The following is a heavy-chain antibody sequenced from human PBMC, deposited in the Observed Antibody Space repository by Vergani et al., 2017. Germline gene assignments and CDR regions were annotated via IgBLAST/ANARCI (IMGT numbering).Heavy chain of an antibody. CDR3: ARDQTPFTGVDY. V-gene: IGHV3-66*01. J-gene: IGHJ4*02. CDR2: IYSGGST. D-gene: IGHD3-9*01. CDR1: GFTVSSNY. Sequence: EVQLVESGGGLVQPGGSLRLSCAASGFTVSSNYMSWVRQAPGKGLEWVSVIYSGGSTYYADSVKGRFTISRDNAKNSLYLQMNSLRAEDTAVYYCARDQTPFTGVDYWGQGTLVTVSS.